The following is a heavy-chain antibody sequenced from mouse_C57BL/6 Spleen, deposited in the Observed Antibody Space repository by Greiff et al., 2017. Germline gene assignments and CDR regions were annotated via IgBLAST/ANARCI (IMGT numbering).Heavy chain of an antibody. D-gene: IGHD2-2*01. Sequence: EVNVVESGEGLVKPGGSLKLSCAASGFTFSSYAMSWVRQTPEKRLEWVAYISSGGDYIYYADTVKGRFTISRDNARNTLYLQMSSLKSEDTAMYYCTRGGTMVTTDSAWFAYWGQGTLVTVSA. V-gene: IGHV5-9-1*02. J-gene: IGHJ3*01. CDR3: TRGGTMVTTDSAWFAY. CDR1: GFTFSSYA. CDR2: ISSGGDYI.